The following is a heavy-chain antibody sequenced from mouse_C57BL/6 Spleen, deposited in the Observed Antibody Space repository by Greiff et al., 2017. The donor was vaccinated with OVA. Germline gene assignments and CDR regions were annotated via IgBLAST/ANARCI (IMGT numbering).Heavy chain of an antibody. CDR1: GYTFTSYW. V-gene: IGHV1-69*01. CDR2: IDPSDSYT. D-gene: IGHD2-5*01. Sequence: QVQLQQPGAELVMPGASVKLSCKASGYTFTSYWKHWVKQRPGQGLEWIGEIDPSDSYTNYNQKFKGKSTLTVDKSSSTAYMQLSSLTSEDSAVYYCARGNYSNYGFAYWGQGTLVTVSA. J-gene: IGHJ3*01. CDR3: ARGNYSNYGFAY.